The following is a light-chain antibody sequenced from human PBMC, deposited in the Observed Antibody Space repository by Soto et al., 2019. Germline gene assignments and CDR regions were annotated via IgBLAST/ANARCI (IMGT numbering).Light chain of an antibody. CDR1: SGHSNYA. CDR3: QTWVTGIHI. CDR2: LNSDGSH. J-gene: IGLJ2*01. V-gene: IGLV4-69*01. Sequence: QSVLTQSPSASASLGASVKLTCTLSSGHSNYAIAWHQQQPEKGPRFLMKLNSDGSHSKGDGIPDRFSGSSSGAERYLTISTLQSEDKADYYCQTWVTGIHIFGGGTKLTVL.